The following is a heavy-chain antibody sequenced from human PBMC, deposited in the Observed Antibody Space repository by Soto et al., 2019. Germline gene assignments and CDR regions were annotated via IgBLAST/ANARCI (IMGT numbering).Heavy chain of an antibody. D-gene: IGHD2-8*01. V-gene: IGHV4-59*02. CDR2: ISYSGDT. J-gene: IGHJ4*02. CDR3: ARAPMVLSRSYFDS. CDR1: GGSVSNFY. Sequence: SETLSLTCTVSGGSVSNFYWSWIRQPPGKGLEWIGYISYSGDTNYNPSLKSRVSISVDTSKNQLSLNLTSVTAADTAVYYCARAPMVLSRSYFDSWGQGTPVTVSS.